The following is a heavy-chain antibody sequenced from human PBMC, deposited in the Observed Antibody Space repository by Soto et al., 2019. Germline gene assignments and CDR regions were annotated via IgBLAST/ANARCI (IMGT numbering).Heavy chain of an antibody. CDR2: ISYDGSNK. CDR1: GFTFSSYA. J-gene: IGHJ5*02. CDR3: AKDILTGYYANNWFDP. Sequence: GGSLRLSCAASGFTFSSYAMSWVRQDPGKGLEWVAVISYDGSNKYYADSVKGRFTISRDNSKNTLYLQMNSLRAEDTAVYYCAKDILTGYYANNWFDPWGQGTLVTVSS. V-gene: IGHV3-30*18. D-gene: IGHD3-9*01.